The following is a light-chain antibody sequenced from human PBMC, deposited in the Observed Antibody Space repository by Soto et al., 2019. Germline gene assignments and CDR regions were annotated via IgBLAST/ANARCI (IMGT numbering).Light chain of an antibody. J-gene: IGKJ1*01. V-gene: IGKV1-5*01. CDR3: QQYNSYPWT. Sequence: DIQMTQSPSTLSGSVGDRVTITCRASQTISSWLAWYQQKPGTAPKLLIYDASSLESGVPSRFSGSGSGTEFTLTISSLQPDDFATYYCQQYNSYPWTFGQGTKVDI. CDR2: DAS. CDR1: QTISSW.